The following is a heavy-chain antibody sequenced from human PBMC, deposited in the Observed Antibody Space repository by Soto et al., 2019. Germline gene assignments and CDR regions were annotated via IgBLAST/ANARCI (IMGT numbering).Heavy chain of an antibody. CDR1: GGTFSSYA. Sequence: QVQLVQSGAEVKKPGSSVKVSSKASGGTFSSYAITWVRQAPGQGLEWMGRIIPIFGTANYAQNFQGRVTITADESTRTAYMALSSLRSEDTAVYYCARDRGPSSGYYPYWFDPWGQGTLVTVSS. CDR3: ARDRGPSSGYYPYWFDP. J-gene: IGHJ5*02. D-gene: IGHD3-22*01. CDR2: IIPIFGTA. V-gene: IGHV1-69*15.